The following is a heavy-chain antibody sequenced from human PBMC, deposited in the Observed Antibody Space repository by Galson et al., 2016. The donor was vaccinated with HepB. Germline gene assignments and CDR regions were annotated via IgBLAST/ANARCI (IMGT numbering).Heavy chain of an antibody. V-gene: IGHV1-46*01. J-gene: IGHJ5*02. CDR3: ARGHLFGDARRCDH. D-gene: IGHD4-17*01. Sequence: SVKVSCKASGYTFTSYYMHWVRQAPGQGFEWMGIINPSGGRASYAEKFQGRVTMTRDTSTSTAYMKLSGLTYEDTAVYYCARGHLFGDARRCDHWGQGTPVSVSS. CDR2: INPSGGRA. CDR1: GYTFTSYY.